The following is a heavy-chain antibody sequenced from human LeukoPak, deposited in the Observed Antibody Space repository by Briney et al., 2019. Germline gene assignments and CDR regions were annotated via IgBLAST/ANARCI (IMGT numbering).Heavy chain of an antibody. V-gene: IGHV4-59*01. CDR3: ARFGHYHSAY. D-gene: IGHD3-10*01. J-gene: IGHJ4*02. CDR1: GGSISSYY. Sequence: PSETLSLTCTVSGGSISSYYWTWIRQPPGKGLEWIGYIYYSGSTNYNPSLKSRVTISVDTSKNQFSLKLSSVTAADTAVYYCARFGHYHSAYWGQGTLVTVSS. CDR2: IYYSGST.